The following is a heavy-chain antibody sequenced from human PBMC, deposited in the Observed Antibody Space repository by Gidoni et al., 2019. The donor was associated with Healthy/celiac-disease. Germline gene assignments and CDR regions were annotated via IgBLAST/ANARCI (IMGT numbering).Heavy chain of an antibody. CDR3: ARERGWWDGSGSSFGMDV. D-gene: IGHD3-10*01. CDR1: GGYISSGGYY. CDR2: IYYSGST. J-gene: IGHJ6*02. V-gene: IGHV4-31*03. Sequence: QVQLPESGPGLVKPSQTLSLTCPVSGGYISSGGYYWSWIRQHPGKGLEWIGYIYYSGSTYYNPALKSRLTISVVTSKNQFSLKLSSVTAADTAVYYCARERGWWDGSGSSFGMDVWGQGTTVTVSS.